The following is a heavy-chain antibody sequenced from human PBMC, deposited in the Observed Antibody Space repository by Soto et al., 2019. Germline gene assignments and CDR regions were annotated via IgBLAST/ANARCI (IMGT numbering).Heavy chain of an antibody. D-gene: IGHD3-16*02. Sequence: EVQLLESGGGLVQPGGSLRLSCAASGFTFSSYAMSWVRQAPGKGLEWVSAISGSDGSTYYADSVKGRFTISRDNSKNTLYLQMNSLRAEDTAVYYCAKSYYDYIWGSYRGYWGQGTLVTVSS. CDR3: AKSYYDYIWGSYRGY. J-gene: IGHJ4*02. CDR1: GFTFSSYA. CDR2: ISGSDGST. V-gene: IGHV3-23*01.